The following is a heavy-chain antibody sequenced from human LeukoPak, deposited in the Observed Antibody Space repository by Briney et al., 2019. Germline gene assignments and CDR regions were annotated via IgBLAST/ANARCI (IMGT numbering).Heavy chain of an antibody. D-gene: IGHD1-26*01. J-gene: IGHJ4*02. Sequence: VSCKGSGYSFTSYWIGWVRQAPGQGLEWMGWISAYNGNTNYAQKLQGRVTMTTDTSTSTAYMELRSLRSDDTAVYYCARDGSLDYWGQGTLVTVSS. CDR1: GYSFTSYW. CDR3: ARDGSLDY. V-gene: IGHV1-18*04. CDR2: ISAYNGNT.